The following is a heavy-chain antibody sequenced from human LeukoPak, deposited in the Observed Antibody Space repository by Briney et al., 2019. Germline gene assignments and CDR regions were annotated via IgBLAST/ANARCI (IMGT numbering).Heavy chain of an antibody. D-gene: IGHD3-22*01. V-gene: IGHV4-39*07. J-gene: IGHJ4*02. CDR2: IFYSGST. CDR3: ARGGDTYYYDSSGYYFDY. CDR1: GGSISSSSYY. Sequence: SETQSLTCTVSGGSISSSSYYWGWIRQPPGKGLEWIGSIFYSGSTYYNPSLKSRVTISVDTSKNQLSLKLSSVTAADTAVYYCARGGDTYYYDSSGYYFDYWGQGTLVTVSS.